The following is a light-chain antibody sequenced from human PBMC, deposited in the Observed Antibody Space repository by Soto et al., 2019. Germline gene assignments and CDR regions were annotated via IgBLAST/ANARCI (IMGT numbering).Light chain of an antibody. Sequence: QSVLTQPPSASGTPGQRVTISCSGSRSNIGSNAVSWYRQLPGTAPKLLIYNDNQRPSGVPDRFSASKSGTSASLAISGLQSEDEADYYCAAWDDSLNARGVFGGGTKVTVL. CDR2: NDN. V-gene: IGLV1-44*01. CDR1: RSNIGSNA. CDR3: AAWDDSLNARGV. J-gene: IGLJ3*02.